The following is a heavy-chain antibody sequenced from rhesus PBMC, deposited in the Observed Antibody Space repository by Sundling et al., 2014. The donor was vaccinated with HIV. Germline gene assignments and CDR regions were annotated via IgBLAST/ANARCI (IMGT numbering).Heavy chain of an antibody. CDR2: ISGSSSTT. V-gene: IGHV3-110*01. CDR1: GFTFSDHY. CDR3: ARGGYWGDYSDY. Sequence: EVQLLESGGGLVQPGGSLRLSCVASGFTFSDHYMDWVRQAPGKGLEWVSSISGSSSTTLYPDSVKGRFTISRDNAKNTVYLQMNSLRAEDTAVYYCARGGYWGDYSDYWGQGVLVTVSS. D-gene: IGHD3-34*01. J-gene: IGHJ4*01.